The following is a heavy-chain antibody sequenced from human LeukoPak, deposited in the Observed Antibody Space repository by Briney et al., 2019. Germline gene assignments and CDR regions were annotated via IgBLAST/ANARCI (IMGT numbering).Heavy chain of an antibody. CDR1: GYTFTSYG. J-gene: IGHJ4*02. D-gene: IGHD2-2*02. CDR2: ISAYNGNT. Sequence: ASVKVSCKASGYTFTSYGISWVRQAPGQGLEWMGWISAYNGNTNYAQKLQGRVTMTTDTSTSTAYMELRSLRSDNTAVYYCARGVVVVPAAIGWEFDYWGQGTLVTVSS. V-gene: IGHV1-18*01. CDR3: ARGVVVVPAAIGWEFDY.